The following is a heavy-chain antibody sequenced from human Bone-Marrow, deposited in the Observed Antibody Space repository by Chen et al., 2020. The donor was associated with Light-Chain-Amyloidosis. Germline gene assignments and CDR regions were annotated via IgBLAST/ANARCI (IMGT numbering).Heavy chain of an antibody. CDR2: INSDGSST. Sequence: PGGSLRLSCAASGFSFRDYWMHWVRQAPGKGLVWVSRINSDGSSTNYAEYVTGRFTISRDNAKKTLYLQMNSLRAEDTAVYYCGRGKCDFDYWGQGTLVTVSS. CDR1: GFSFRDYW. CDR3: GRGKCDFDY. V-gene: IGHV3-74*01. J-gene: IGHJ4*02.